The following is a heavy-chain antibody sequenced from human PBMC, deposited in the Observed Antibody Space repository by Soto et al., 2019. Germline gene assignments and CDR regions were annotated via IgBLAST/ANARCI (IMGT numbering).Heavy chain of an antibody. Sequence: EVQLLESGGGLVQPGGSLRLSCAAAGFTFSTYDMIWVRQAQGKGMEWVSMISGSGGITYYGDSVKGRFTISRDNSKNTLELTMNSLRAEDTAVYYCAKRFGYSSGTFESWGRGTLVTVSS. D-gene: IGHD5-18*01. CDR2: ISGSGGIT. V-gene: IGHV3-23*01. J-gene: IGHJ4*02. CDR1: GFTFSTYD. CDR3: AKRFGYSSGTFES.